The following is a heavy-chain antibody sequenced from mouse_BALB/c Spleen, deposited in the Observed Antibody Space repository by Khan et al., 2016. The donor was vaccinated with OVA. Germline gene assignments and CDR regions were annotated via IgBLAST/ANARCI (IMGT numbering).Heavy chain of an antibody. CDR3: TRHGYVAWFTY. J-gene: IGHJ3*01. D-gene: IGHD2-2*01. V-gene: IGHV1S135*01. CDR1: GYSFTSYY. CDR2: IDPFSGGT. Sequence: VQLQQSGPELMKPGASVKISCKASGYSFTSYYIHWVKESHGKSLEWIGYIDPFSGGTTYNQKFKGKATLTVDKSSSTAYRHLSNLTSEDSAVYYCTRHGYVAWFTYWGQGTLVTVSA.